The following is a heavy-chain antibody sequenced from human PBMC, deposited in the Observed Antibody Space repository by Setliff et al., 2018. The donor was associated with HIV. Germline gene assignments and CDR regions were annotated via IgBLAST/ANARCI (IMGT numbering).Heavy chain of an antibody. CDR2: IIPVFGPA. V-gene: IGHV1-69*13. CDR3: ARGVDGSYRKFFDN. J-gene: IGHJ4*02. Sequence: SVKVSCKASGGTLSTYAVSWVRQAPGQGLEWMGGIIPVFGPADYAKKFQGRVTITADESTRTAYMELSSLRSEDTAVYYCARGVDGSYRKFFDNWGQGTLVTVSS. CDR1: GGTLSTYA. D-gene: IGHD1-26*01.